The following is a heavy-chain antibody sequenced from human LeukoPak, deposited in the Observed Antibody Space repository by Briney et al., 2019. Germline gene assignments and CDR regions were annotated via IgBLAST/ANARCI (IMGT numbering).Heavy chain of an antibody. CDR2: IYYSGST. J-gene: IGHJ4*02. CDR1: GGSISSGGYY. D-gene: IGHD3-22*01. CDR3: ARGRPEHDSSGYYLESDY. V-gene: IGHV4-31*03. Sequence: SQTLSLTCTVSGGSISSGGYYWSWIRQHPGKGLEWIGYIYYSGSTYYNPSLKSRVTISVDTSKNQFSLKLSSVTAADTAVYYCARGRPEHDSSGYYLESDYWGQGTLVTVSS.